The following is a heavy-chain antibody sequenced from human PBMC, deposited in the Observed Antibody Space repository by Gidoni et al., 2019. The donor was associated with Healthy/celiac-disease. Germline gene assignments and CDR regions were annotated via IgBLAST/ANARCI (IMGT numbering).Heavy chain of an antibody. Sequence: EVQLVESGGGLVQPGRSLRLSCAASGFTFDDYAMHWVRQAPGKGLEWVSCISWNSGSIGYADSVKGRFTISRDNAKNSLYLQMNSLRAEDTALYYCAKGKSSSWGLGSDWGQGTLVTVSS. CDR1: GFTFDDYA. CDR3: AKGKSSSWGLGSD. J-gene: IGHJ4*02. CDR2: ISWNSGSI. D-gene: IGHD6-13*01. V-gene: IGHV3-9*01.